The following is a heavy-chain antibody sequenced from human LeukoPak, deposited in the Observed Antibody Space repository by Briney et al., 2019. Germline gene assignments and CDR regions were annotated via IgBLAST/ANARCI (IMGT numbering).Heavy chain of an antibody. J-gene: IGHJ4*02. CDR3: ARGAHCSGGSCYRLGGY. CDR2: ISYDGSNK. D-gene: IGHD2-15*01. CDR1: GFTFSGSA. Sequence: PGGSLKLSCAASGFTFSGSAMHWVRQAPGKGLEWVAVISYDGSNKYYADSVKGRFTISRDNSKNTLYLQMNSLRAEDTAVYYCARGAHCSGGSCYRLGGYWGQGTLVTVSS. V-gene: IGHV3-30-3*01.